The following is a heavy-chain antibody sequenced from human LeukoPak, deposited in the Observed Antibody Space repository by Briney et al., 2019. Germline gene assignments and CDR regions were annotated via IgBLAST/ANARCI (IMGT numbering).Heavy chain of an antibody. J-gene: IGHJ4*02. CDR1: GGSVSSYY. V-gene: IGHV4-34*01. CDR2: INHSGST. CDR3: AREHYYDSSGYYSVY. Sequence: SETLSLTCTVSGGSVSSYYWSWIRQPPGKGLEWIGEINHSGSTNYNPSLKSRVTISVDTSKNQFSLKLSSVTAADTAVYYCAREHYYDSSGYYSVYWGQGTLVTVSS. D-gene: IGHD3-22*01.